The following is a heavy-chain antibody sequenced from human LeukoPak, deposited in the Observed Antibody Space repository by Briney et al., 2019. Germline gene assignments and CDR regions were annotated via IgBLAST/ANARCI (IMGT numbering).Heavy chain of an antibody. CDR1: GYTFTSYY. V-gene: IGHV1-46*01. J-gene: IGHJ6*02. Sequence: GASVEVSCEASGYTFTSYYMHWVRQAPGQGLEWMGIINPSGGSTSYAQKFQGRVTMTRDTSTSTVYMELSSLRSEDTAVYYCARDSPGDDFWSGYSVLWFLGMDVWGQGTTVTVSS. D-gene: IGHD3-3*01. CDR3: ARDSPGDDFWSGYSVLWFLGMDV. CDR2: INPSGGST.